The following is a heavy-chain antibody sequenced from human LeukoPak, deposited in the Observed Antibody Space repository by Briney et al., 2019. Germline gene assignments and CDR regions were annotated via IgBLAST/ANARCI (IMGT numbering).Heavy chain of an antibody. CDR1: GFTFSSYS. J-gene: IGHJ4*02. CDR2: ISSSSSYI. Sequence: GGSLRLSCAASGFTFSSYSMNWVRQAPGKGLEWVSSISSSSSYIYYADSVKGRFTISRDNAKNSLYLQMNSLRAEDTAVYYWATDPKLPFLEVPFDYWGQGTLVTVSS. D-gene: IGHD3-3*01. CDR3: ATDPKLPFLEVPFDY. V-gene: IGHV3-21*01.